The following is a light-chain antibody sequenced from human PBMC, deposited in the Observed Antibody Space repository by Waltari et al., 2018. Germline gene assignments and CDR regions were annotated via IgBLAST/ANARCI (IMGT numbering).Light chain of an antibody. Sequence: QSALTQPASVSGSPGQSITISCTGTNSYVGSYNLVSWYQQHPGKAPKLMIYEGSKRPSGVSDRFSGSKSGNTASLAISGLQAEDEADYYCCSYAGSNTPVVFGGGTKLTVL. V-gene: IGLV2-23*01. CDR2: EGS. J-gene: IGLJ2*01. CDR3: CSYAGSNTPVV. CDR1: NSYVGSYNL.